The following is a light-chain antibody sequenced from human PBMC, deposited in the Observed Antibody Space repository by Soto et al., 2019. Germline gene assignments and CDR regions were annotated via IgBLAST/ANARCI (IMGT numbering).Light chain of an antibody. CDR2: GAS. V-gene: IGKV3-15*01. Sequence: EIVMTQSPATLSVSPGERATLSCRASQSVSSNLAWYEQNPGQAPRLLIYGASTRATGIHARFSGSGSGTEFTLTISSLQSEDFAVYYCQQYNNWPGTFGQGTKVEIK. CDR1: QSVSSN. J-gene: IGKJ1*01. CDR3: QQYNNWPGT.